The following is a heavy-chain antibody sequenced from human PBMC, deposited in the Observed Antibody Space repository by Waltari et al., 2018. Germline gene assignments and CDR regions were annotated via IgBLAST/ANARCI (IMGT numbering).Heavy chain of an antibody. Sequence: QVQLQQWGAGLLKPSETLSLTCAVYGGSFSGYYWSWIRQPPGKGLEWIGEINHSGSTNYNPSLKSRVTISVDTSKNQFSLKLSSVTAADTAVYYCARGLSPVTTRNWYFDLWGRGTLVTVSS. J-gene: IGHJ2*01. V-gene: IGHV4-34*01. CDR3: ARGLSPVTTRNWYFDL. D-gene: IGHD4-17*01. CDR2: INHSGST. CDR1: GGSFSGYY.